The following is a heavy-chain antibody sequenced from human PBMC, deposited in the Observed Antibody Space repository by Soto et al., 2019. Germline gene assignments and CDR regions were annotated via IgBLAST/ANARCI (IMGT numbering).Heavy chain of an antibody. CDR2: IIPIFGTA. CDR1: GGTFSSYA. J-gene: IGHJ6*02. D-gene: IGHD3-10*01. CDR3: ARDWSGELFLPYYYYGMDV. V-gene: IGHV1-69*06. Sequence: GASVKVSCKASGGTFSSYAISWVRQAPGQGLEWMGGIIPIFGTANYAQKFQGRVTITADKSTSTAYMELSSLRSEDTAVYYCARDWSGELFLPYYYYGMDVWGQGPTVTVYS.